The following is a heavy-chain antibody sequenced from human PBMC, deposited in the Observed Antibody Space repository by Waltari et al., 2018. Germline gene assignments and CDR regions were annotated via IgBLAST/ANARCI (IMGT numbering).Heavy chain of an antibody. CDR2: IYHSGST. CDR3: ASPMFGVVNTGGPFDY. Sequence: QVQLQESGPGLVKPSETRSLSCAVSGYSISSGYYWGWIRQPPGKGLEWIGSIYHSGSTSYNPSLKSIVTISVDTAKNQFSLKLSAVTAADTAVYYCASPMFGVVNTGGPFDYWGQGTLVTVSS. CDR1: GYSISSGYY. J-gene: IGHJ4*02. V-gene: IGHV4-38-2*01. D-gene: IGHD3-3*01.